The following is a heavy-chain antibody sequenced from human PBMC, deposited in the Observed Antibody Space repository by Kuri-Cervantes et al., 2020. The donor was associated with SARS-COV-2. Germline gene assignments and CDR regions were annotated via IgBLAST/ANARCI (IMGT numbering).Heavy chain of an antibody. Sequence: SVKVSCKASGGTFSSYAISWVRQAPGQGLEWMGGIIPIFGTANYAQKFQGRVTITADESTSTAYMELSSLRSDDTAVYYCARGEGAAPDLDAFDIWGQGTMVTVSS. J-gene: IGHJ3*02. CDR1: GGTFSSYA. CDR2: IIPIFGTA. D-gene: IGHD1-26*01. CDR3: ARGEGAAPDLDAFDI. V-gene: IGHV1-69*13.